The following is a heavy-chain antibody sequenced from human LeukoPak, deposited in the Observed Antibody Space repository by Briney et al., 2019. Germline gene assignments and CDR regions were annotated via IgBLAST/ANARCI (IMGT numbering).Heavy chain of an antibody. CDR2: INHSGST. D-gene: IGHD6-13*01. J-gene: IGHJ4*02. CDR3: AEIAAAGTLFDY. Sequence: SETLSLTCAVYGESFSAYYWSWIRQPPGKGLEWIGEINHSGSTNYNPSLKSRVTISVDTSKNQFSLKLSSVTAADTAVYYCAEIAAAGTLFDYWGQGTLVTVSS. CDR1: GESFSAYY. V-gene: IGHV4-34*01.